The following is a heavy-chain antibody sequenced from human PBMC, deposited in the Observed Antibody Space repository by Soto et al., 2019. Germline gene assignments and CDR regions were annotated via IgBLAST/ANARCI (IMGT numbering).Heavy chain of an antibody. CDR3: ARTSDGYNHYFDL. J-gene: IGHJ4*02. CDR1: GDSIDRDFY. V-gene: IGHV4-38-2*02. Sequence: QLQLHESGPGLVQPSGTLTLTCTVSGDSIDRDFYWTWIRQPPGKGLEFIGNVFYIGNTLYNPSLKGRVTISVDTSKNQFSLTLTSVTAADTARYFCARTSDGYNHYFDLWGQGPLVTVSS. D-gene: IGHD5-12*01. CDR2: VFYIGNT.